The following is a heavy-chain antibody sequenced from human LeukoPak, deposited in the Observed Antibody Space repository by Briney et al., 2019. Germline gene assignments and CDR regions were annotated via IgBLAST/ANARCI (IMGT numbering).Heavy chain of an antibody. V-gene: IGHV3-21*01. J-gene: IGHJ4*02. Sequence: KPGGSLRLSCAASGFTFSIYAMSWVRQAPGKGLEWVSAISSSSSYIYYADSVKGRFTISRDNAQNSLYLQMNSLRAEDTAVYYCARDGRPSPLWGQGTLVTVSS. CDR2: ISSSSSYI. CDR3: ARDGRPSPL. CDR1: GFTFSIYA. D-gene: IGHD1-26*01.